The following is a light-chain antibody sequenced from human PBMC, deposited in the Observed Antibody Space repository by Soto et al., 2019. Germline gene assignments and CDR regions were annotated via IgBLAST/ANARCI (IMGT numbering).Light chain of an antibody. CDR2: TSG. V-gene: IGKV1-39*01. CDR1: KRITTY. CDR3: QQTYSTPYT. Sequence: IQMTQSPSSLSASVGDRVTITCRASKRITTYLNWYQQKPGEAPKLLISTSGTLQRGVPSRFSGSWSGTDFTITITALRPEDFATYFCQQTYSTPYTCGQGPKLEIK. J-gene: IGKJ2*01.